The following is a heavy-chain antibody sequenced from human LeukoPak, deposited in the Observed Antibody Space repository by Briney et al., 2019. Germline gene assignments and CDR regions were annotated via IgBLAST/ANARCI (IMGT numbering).Heavy chain of an antibody. CDR2: IYPGDSDT. Sequence: GESLKISCKGSGYSFTSYWIGWVRQMPGKGLESMGIIYPGDSDTRYSPSFQGQVTISADKSISTAYLQWSSLKASDTAMYYCARQGYSLSYYYYYYMDVWGKGTTVTVSS. CDR3: ARQGYSLSYYYYYYMDV. J-gene: IGHJ6*03. V-gene: IGHV5-51*01. D-gene: IGHD5-18*01. CDR1: GYSFTSYW.